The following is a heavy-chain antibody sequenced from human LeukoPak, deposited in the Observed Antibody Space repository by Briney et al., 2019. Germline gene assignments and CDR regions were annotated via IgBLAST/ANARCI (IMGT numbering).Heavy chain of an antibody. D-gene: IGHD3-3*01. V-gene: IGHV4-34*01. CDR1: GGSFSGYY. CDR3: ARGGRTIFGVVRIYYYYGMDV. J-gene: IGHJ6*02. Sequence: SETLSLTCAVYGGSFSGYYWSWIRQPPGKGLEWIGEINHSGSTNYNPSLKSRVTISVDTSKNQFSLKLSSVPAADTAVYYCARGGRTIFGVVRIYYYYGMDVWGQGTTVTVSS. CDR2: INHSGST.